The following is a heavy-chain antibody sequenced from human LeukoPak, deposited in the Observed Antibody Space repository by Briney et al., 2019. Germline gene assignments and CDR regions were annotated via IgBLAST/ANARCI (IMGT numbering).Heavy chain of an antibody. CDR3: ARDIEAFDI. Sequence: PGGSLRLSCAACGFTFSSYWMSWVRQAPGKGLEGVAYIKRDGSEKYYVDSVKGRFTISRDNAKNSLYLQMNSLRAEDTAVYYCARDIEAFDIWGQGTMVTVSS. CDR1: GFTFSSYW. J-gene: IGHJ3*02. D-gene: IGHD3-16*02. CDR2: IKRDGSEK. V-gene: IGHV3-7*01.